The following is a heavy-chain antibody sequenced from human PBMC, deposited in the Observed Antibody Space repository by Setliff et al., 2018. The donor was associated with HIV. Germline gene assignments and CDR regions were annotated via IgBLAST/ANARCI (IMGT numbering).Heavy chain of an antibody. D-gene: IGHD6-13*01. CDR2: IYYTGST. CDR1: GDSISSSSYY. CDR3: ARTAPPRIAAPYNDPFDI. Sequence: SETLSLTCTVSGDSISSSSYYWGWIRQPPGKGLEWIGSIYYTGSTSYNPSLKSRVTISVDTSKNQFSLNLTSVTAADTAVYYCARTAPPRIAAPYNDPFDIWGQGTMVTVSS. V-gene: IGHV4-39*01. J-gene: IGHJ3*02.